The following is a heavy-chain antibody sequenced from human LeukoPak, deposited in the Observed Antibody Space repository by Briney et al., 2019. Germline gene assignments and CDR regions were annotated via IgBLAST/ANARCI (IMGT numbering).Heavy chain of an antibody. V-gene: IGHV4-31*03. CDR3: ARQVVVAANEGDY. CDR2: IYYSGST. Sequence: SETLSLTCTVSGGSISSGGYYWSWIRQHPGKGLEWIGYIYYSGSTYYNPSLKSRVTISVDTSKNQFSLKLSSVTAADTAVYYCARQVVVAANEGDYWGQGTPVTVSS. D-gene: IGHD2-15*01. CDR1: GGSISSGGYY. J-gene: IGHJ4*02.